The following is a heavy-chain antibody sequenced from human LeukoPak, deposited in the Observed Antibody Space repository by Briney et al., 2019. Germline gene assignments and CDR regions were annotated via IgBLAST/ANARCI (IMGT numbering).Heavy chain of an antibody. V-gene: IGHV1-2*02. D-gene: IGHD6-13*01. Sequence: ASVKVSCKASGYTFTGYYMHWVRQAPGQGLEWMGWINPNSGGTNYAQKFQGRVTMTRDTSISTAYMELSRLRSDDTAVYYCARGAYSSSWYWFDPWGQGTLVTVSS. CDR1: GYTFTGYY. CDR3: ARGAYSSSWYWFDP. CDR2: INPNSGGT. J-gene: IGHJ5*02.